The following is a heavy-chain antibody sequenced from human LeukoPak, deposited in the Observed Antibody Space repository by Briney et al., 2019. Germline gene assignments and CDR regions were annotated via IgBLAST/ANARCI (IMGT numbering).Heavy chain of an antibody. Sequence: PGGSLRLSCSASGFTFNSYVMHWVRQAPGKGLEYVSAISSNGGSTYYADSVKGRFTISRDNSKNTLYLQMSSLRAEDTAVYYCARALGSPLDYWGQGTLVTVSS. CDR2: ISSNGGST. CDR1: GFTFNSYV. J-gene: IGHJ4*02. D-gene: IGHD1-26*01. V-gene: IGHV3-64D*09. CDR3: ARALGSPLDY.